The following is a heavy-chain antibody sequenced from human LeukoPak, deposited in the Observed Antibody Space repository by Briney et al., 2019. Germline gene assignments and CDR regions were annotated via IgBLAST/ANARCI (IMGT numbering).Heavy chain of an antibody. Sequence: GGPLRLSCSASGFSFSTHSMNWVRQAPGKGLEWVSYISSSSSTIYYADSVKGRFTISRDNAKNSLYLQMISLRDEDTAVYYCAGDSSGWDYFDYWGQGTLVTVSS. CDR1: GFSFSTHS. J-gene: IGHJ4*02. CDR3: AGDSSGWDYFDY. D-gene: IGHD6-19*01. V-gene: IGHV3-48*02. CDR2: ISSSSSTI.